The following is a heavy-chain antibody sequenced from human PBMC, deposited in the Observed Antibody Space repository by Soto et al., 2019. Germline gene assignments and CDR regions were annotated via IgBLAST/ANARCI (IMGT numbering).Heavy chain of an antibody. V-gene: IGHV1-18*01. CDR2: ISAYNGNT. J-gene: IGHJ6*02. Sequence: GASVKVSCKASGYTFTSYGISWVRQAPGQGLEWVGWISAYNGNTNYAQKLQGRVTMTTDTSTSTAHMELRSLRSDDTAVYYCARDSDGNYDFWSGYYSEAPYYYYGMDVWGQGTTVTVSS. CDR3: ARDSDGNYDFWSGYYSEAPYYYYGMDV. CDR1: GYTFTSYG. D-gene: IGHD3-3*01.